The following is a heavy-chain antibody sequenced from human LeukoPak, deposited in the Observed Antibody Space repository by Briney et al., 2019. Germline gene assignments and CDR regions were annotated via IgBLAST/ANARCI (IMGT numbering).Heavy chain of an antibody. CDR1: GFTFSSYA. CDR2: ISYDGSNK. J-gene: IGHJ3*02. Sequence: PGRSLRLSCAASGFTFSSYAMHWVRQAPGKGLEWVAVISYDGSNKYYADSVKGRFTISRDNSKNTLYLQMNSLRAEDTAVYYCARDVRVVVFDAFDIWGQGTMVTVSS. D-gene: IGHD2-21*01. V-gene: IGHV3-30-3*01. CDR3: ARDVRVVVFDAFDI.